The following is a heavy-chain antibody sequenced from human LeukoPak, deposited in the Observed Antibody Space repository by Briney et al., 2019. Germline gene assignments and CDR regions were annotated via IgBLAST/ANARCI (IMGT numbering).Heavy chain of an antibody. CDR2: IYYSGST. J-gene: IGHJ4*02. Sequence: SQTLSLTCTVSGGSISSGGYYWSWIRQHPGTGLEWIGYIYYSGSTYYNPSLKSRVTISVDTSKNQFSLKLSSVTAADTAVYYCARVPRRAAAGAFDYWGQGTLVTVSS. CDR3: ARVPRRAAAGAFDY. V-gene: IGHV4-31*03. D-gene: IGHD6-13*01. CDR1: GGSISSGGYY.